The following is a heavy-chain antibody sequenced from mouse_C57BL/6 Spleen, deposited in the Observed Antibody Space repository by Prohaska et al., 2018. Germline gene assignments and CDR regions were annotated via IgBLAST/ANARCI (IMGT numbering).Heavy chain of an antibody. D-gene: IGHD1-1*02. V-gene: IGHV11-2*01. CDR3: MRYGGNYWYFDV. CDR2: INSDGSAI. CDR1: GFTFSGFW. J-gene: IGHJ1*03. Sequence: EVQLLETGGGLVQPGGSRGLSCEGSGFTFSGFWMSWVRQTPGKTLEWIRDINSDGSAINYAPSIKDRFTIFRDNDKSTLYLQMSNVRSEDTATYFCMRYGGNYWYFDVWGTGTTVTVSS.